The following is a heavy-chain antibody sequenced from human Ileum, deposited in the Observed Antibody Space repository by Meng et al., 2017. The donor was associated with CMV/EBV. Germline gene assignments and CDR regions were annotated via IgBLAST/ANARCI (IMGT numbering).Heavy chain of an antibody. J-gene: IGHJ4*02. CDR2: ISSGGSTI. D-gene: IGHD6-13*01. CDR3: AREIAGTGPGFDY. V-gene: IGHV3-48*03. Sequence: LSLTCATSGFTFSTYEMNWVRQAPGKGLEWISYISSGGSTIYYADSVKGRFTISRDDAKNSLYLRMNILRAEDTAVYYCAREIAGTGPGFDYWGQGTLVTVSS. CDR1: GFTFSTYE.